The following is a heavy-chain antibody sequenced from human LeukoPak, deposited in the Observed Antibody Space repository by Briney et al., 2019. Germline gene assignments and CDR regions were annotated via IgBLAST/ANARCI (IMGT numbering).Heavy chain of an antibody. V-gene: IGHV4-61*01. CDR3: ARSTLDNWFDP. J-gene: IGHJ5*02. D-gene: IGHD2-2*01. CDR1: GGSVSSGSYY. CDR2: IYYSGST. Sequence: SETLSLTCTVSGGSVSSGSYYWSWIRQPPGKELEWIGYIYYSGSTNYNPSLKSRVTISVDTSKNQFSLKLSSVTAADTAVYYCARSTLDNWFDPWGQGTLVTVSS.